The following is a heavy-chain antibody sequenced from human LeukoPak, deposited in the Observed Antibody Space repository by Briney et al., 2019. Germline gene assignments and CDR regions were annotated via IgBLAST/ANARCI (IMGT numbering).Heavy chain of an antibody. Sequence: SSVKVSCKASGGTFSSYAISWVRQAPGQGLEWMGGIITIFGTANYAQKFQGRVTITADESTSTAYMELSSLRSEDTAVYYCASAIQLWLPTSFDYWGQGTLVTVSS. D-gene: IGHD5-18*01. V-gene: IGHV1-69*13. J-gene: IGHJ4*02. CDR2: IITIFGTA. CDR1: GGTFSSYA. CDR3: ASAIQLWLPTSFDY.